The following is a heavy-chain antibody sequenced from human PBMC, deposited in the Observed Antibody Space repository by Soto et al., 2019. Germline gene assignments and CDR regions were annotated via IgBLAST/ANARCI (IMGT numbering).Heavy chain of an antibody. CDR3: ARATGTLRSRNCDY. CDR1: GGSISTVGHY. D-gene: IGHD1-1*01. Sequence: QVQLQESGPQLVKPSQTLSLTCSVSGGSISTVGHYWTWIRQPPGKGLEWIGSIYHTGSTYYSKSLRSRLTMSVHTSKSQFSLRLSSVTAADTAVYYCARATGTLRSRNCDYWGQGNLVTVSS. V-gene: IGHV4-31*03. J-gene: IGHJ4*02. CDR2: IYHTGST.